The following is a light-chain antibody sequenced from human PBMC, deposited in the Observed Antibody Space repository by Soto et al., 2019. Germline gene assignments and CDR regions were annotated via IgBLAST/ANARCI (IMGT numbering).Light chain of an antibody. CDR1: SSDVGGYNY. CDR3: ISYRSGTTLV. Sequence: SALTQPASVSGSPGQSISISCTGTSSDVGGYNYVSWYQQHPGKAPKLIIYEVTNRPPGVSNRFSGSKSGNTASLTISGLQAEDEADYYCISYRSGTTLVFGGGTKVTVL. V-gene: IGLV2-14*01. CDR2: EVT. J-gene: IGLJ3*02.